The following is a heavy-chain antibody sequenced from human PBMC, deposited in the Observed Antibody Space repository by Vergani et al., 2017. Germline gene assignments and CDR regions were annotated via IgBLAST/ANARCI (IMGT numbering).Heavy chain of an antibody. V-gene: IGHV4-38-2*02. CDR1: GYSISSGYY. D-gene: IGHD3-16*01. J-gene: IGHJ4*02. CDR3: DVGMITFGGGT. Sequence: QVQLQESGPGLVKPSETLSLTCTVSGYSISSGYYWGWIRQPPGKGLEWIGSIYHSGSTYCNPSLKSRVTISVDTSKNQFSLKLSSVTAADTAVYYCDVGMITFGGGTWGQGTLVTVSS. CDR2: IYHSGST.